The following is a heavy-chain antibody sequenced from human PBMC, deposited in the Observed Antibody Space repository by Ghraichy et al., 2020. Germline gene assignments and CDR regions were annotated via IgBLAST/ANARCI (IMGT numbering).Heavy chain of an antibody. CDR2: ISYDGIKK. D-gene: IGHD2-21*01. CDR3: ARQHIETIMDV. Sequence: LSLTCAASGFTFSNYAIHWFRQAPGKGLEWVAVISYDGIKKYYADSVKGRFTISRDNSKNTLYLQMSSLTAEDTAVFYCARQHIETIMDVWGQGTTVIVSS. J-gene: IGHJ6*02. V-gene: IGHV3-30*04. CDR1: GFTFSNYA.